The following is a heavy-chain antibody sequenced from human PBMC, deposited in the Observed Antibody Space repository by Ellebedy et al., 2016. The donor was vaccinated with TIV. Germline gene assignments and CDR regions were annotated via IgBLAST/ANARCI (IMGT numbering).Heavy chain of an antibody. V-gene: IGHV3-21*01. CDR2: IRTSSSYI. Sequence: GESLKISXAASGFSFSRYTLNWVRQAPGKGLEWVSSIRTSSSYIYYADSVRGRFTISRDNAKNSLYLQMNSLRAEDTAVYYCTTGYLQLLPDNWGQGTLVTVSS. CDR1: GFSFSRYT. J-gene: IGHJ4*02. CDR3: TTGYLQLLPDN. D-gene: IGHD5-24*01.